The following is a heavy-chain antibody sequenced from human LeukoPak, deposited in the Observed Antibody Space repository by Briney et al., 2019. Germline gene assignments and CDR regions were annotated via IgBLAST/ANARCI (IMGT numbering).Heavy chain of an antibody. J-gene: IGHJ4*02. Sequence: SETLSLTCAVYGESFSGYYWSWIRQPPGKGLEWNGEINHSGSTNYNPSLKSRVTISVDTSKNQFSLKLSSVTAADTAVYYCARGRTYYYDSSGYYYNFDYWGQGTLVTVSS. D-gene: IGHD3-22*01. CDR1: GESFSGYY. V-gene: IGHV4-34*01. CDR2: INHSGST. CDR3: ARGRTYYYDSSGYYYNFDY.